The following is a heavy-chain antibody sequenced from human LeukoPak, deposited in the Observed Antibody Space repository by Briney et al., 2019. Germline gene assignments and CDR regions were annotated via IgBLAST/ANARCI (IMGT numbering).Heavy chain of an antibody. Sequence: SETLSLTCNVFGASISSYYWSWIRQPPGKPLEWIGYVYYSGSTNYRPSLESVVTISVDTSKNHFSLKLSSVTAADTAVYYCASLSYVDRGRFDYWGQGTLVTVSS. D-gene: IGHD3-16*01. CDR3: ASLSYVDRGRFDY. CDR1: GASISSYY. V-gene: IGHV4-59*08. CDR2: VYYSGST. J-gene: IGHJ4*02.